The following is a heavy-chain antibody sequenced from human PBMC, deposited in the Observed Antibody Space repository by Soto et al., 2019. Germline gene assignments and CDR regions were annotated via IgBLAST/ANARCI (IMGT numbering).Heavy chain of an antibody. CDR1: GGSCSGYY. V-gene: IGHV4-34*01. Sequence: SETLSLTCAVYGGSCSGYYWSWIRQPPGKGLEWIGEINHSGSTNYNPSLKSRVTISVDTSKNQFSLKLSSVTAADTAVYYCARGRFYDFWSGYSTSYNWFDPWGQGTLVTVSS. J-gene: IGHJ5*02. CDR2: INHSGST. CDR3: ARGRFYDFWSGYSTSYNWFDP. D-gene: IGHD3-3*01.